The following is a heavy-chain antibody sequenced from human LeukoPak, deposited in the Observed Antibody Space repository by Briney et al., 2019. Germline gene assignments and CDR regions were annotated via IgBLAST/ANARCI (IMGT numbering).Heavy chain of an antibody. V-gene: IGHV5-51*01. CDR3: VRQEDFGTTGTYDF. CDR1: GYRFTSYW. CDR2: IYPGDSDT. Sequence: GESLPISCQGSGYRFTSYWIGWVPQLPGKGLELRGVIYPGDSDTNYSPSFQDQITISPDKSITTASLHWGTLRASDTAIYYCVRQEDFGTTGTYDFWGLGTLVTVSS. J-gene: IGHJ4*02. D-gene: IGHD2-8*02.